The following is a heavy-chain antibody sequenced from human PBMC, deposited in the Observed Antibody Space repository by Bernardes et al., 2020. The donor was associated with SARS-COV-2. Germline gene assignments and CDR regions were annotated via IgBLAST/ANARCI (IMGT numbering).Heavy chain of an antibody. V-gene: IGHV4-31*03. D-gene: IGHD3-10*01. CDR3: ARDQGTFDP. CDR1: GASISSAGYY. CDR2: IYYSGIT. Sequence: SETLSLTCSVSGASISSAGYYWSWIRQLPGKGLEWIGNIYYSGITQYNLSLMTRVTISQDTSKNQFYLRLKSVTAADTAVYYCARDQGTFDPWGQGTLVTVSS. J-gene: IGHJ5*02.